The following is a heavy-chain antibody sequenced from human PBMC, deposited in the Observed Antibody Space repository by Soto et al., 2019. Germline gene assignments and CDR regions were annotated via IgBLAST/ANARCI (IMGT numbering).Heavy chain of an antibody. CDR1: GFTFKNYA. CDR2: ISFDGNKK. V-gene: IGHV3-30*04. D-gene: IGHD4-4*01. J-gene: IGHJ6*02. CDR3: AREDDYNDRYFYYGLDV. Sequence: ESGGGVVQPGTSLRLSCAASGFTFKNYAFHWVRQAPGQGLEWVAVISFDGNKKYYADSVRGRFTISRDSFKNTVYLQLNSLRPADAGLYFCAREDDYNDRYFYYGLDVWGQGTTVTVS.